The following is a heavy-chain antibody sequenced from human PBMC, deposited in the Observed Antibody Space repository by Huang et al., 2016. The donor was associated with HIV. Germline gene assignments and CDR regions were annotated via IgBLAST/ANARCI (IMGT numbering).Heavy chain of an antibody. CDR2: INHSGST. Sequence: QVQLQQWGAGLLKPSETLSLTCAVYGGSFSGHYWTWIRQPPGKGLEWSGKINHSGSTNYNPALKSRVTISVDTSKNQFSLQLTSVTAADSAVYYCARGGMGRWLQWKTFDIWGQGTMVTVSS. D-gene: IGHD5-12*01. CDR1: GGSFSGHY. V-gene: IGHV4-34*01. CDR3: ARGGMGRWLQWKTFDI. J-gene: IGHJ3*02.